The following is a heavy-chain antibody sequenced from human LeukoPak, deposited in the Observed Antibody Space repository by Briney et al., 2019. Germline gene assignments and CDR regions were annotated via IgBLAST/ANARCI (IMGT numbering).Heavy chain of an antibody. D-gene: IGHD2-21*02. Sequence: GSLRLSCAASGFIFRNYWMSWVPQAPGKGLEGVANINQDGSEKYYVDSVKGRFTISRDNAKNSLYLQMNSLRAEDTAVYYCARAHVTGVDAFDIWGQGTMVTVSS. CDR3: ARAHVTGVDAFDI. J-gene: IGHJ3*02. CDR2: INQDGSEK. CDR1: GFIFRNYW. V-gene: IGHV3-7*01.